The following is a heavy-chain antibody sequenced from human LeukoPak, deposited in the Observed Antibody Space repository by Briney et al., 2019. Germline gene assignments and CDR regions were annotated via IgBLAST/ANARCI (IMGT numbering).Heavy chain of an antibody. D-gene: IGHD2-15*01. CDR2: IHDSGTT. CDR1: GGSISSYY. CDR3: ARESWYCSDGSCYSDFDY. J-gene: IGHJ4*02. V-gene: IGHV4-59*01. Sequence: PSETLSLTCTVSGGSISSYYWTWVRQPPGKGLEWIAYIHDSGTTSYSPSLESRVTISLDTSNNQFSLRLSSVTAADTAVYYGARESWYCSDGSCYSDFDYWGQGTLVTVSS.